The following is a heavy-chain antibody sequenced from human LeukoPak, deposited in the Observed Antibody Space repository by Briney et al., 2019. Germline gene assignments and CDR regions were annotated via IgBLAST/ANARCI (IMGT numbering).Heavy chain of an antibody. Sequence: VASVKVSCKASGYTFTSYGISWVRQAPGQGLEWMGWISAYNGNTNYAQKLQGRVTMTTDTSTSTAYMELSRLISDDTAVYYCARDPQGVQHWGQGTLVTVSS. CDR2: ISAYNGNT. J-gene: IGHJ1*01. CDR1: GYTFTSYG. V-gene: IGHV1-18*01. CDR3: ARDPQGVQH.